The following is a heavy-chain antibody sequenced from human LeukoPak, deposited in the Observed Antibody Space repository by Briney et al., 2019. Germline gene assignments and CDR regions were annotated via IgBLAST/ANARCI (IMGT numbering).Heavy chain of an antibody. V-gene: IGHV3-64*01. CDR2: ISSNGGST. J-gene: IGHJ4*02. Sequence: GGSLRLSRAASGFTFSSYAMHWVRQAPGKGLEYVSAISSNGGSTYYANSVKGRFTISRDNSKNTLYLQMGSLRAEDMAVYYCARGEFSIAAAGDFDYWGQGTLVTVSS. CDR3: ARGEFSIAAAGDFDY. CDR1: GFTFSSYA. D-gene: IGHD6-13*01.